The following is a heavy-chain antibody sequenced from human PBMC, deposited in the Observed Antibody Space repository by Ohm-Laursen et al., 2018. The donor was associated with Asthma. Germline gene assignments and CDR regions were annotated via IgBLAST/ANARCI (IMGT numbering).Heavy chain of an antibody. D-gene: IGHD1-26*01. V-gene: IGHV3-21*01. CDR1: GYTFSRYS. Sequence: SLRLSCSAFGYTFSRYSIHWVRQIPGKGLEWVASISTASSFIYYADSVRGRVTTSRDNARNSVYLQMNSLRAEDTALYYCARIGPEWELPGREYSLHHWGEGTLVTVSS. J-gene: IGHJ1*01. CDR3: ARIGPEWELPGREYSLHH. CDR2: ISTASSFI.